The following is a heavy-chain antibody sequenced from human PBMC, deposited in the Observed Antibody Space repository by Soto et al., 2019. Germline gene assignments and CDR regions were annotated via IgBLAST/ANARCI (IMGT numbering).Heavy chain of an antibody. CDR2: ISGVGGST. CDR3: AKQRVGSSWYRDFDL. CDR1: GFTFSDYA. J-gene: IGHJ4*02. V-gene: IGHV3-23*01. Sequence: EGQLLESGGGLVQPGGSLRLSCAASGFTFSDYAMSWVRQGPGKELEWASGISGVGGSTYYPDSMKGRFTISRDNSKNTVYLQMNNLTAGDTAVYFCAKQRVGSSWYRDFDLWGQGTLVTVSS. D-gene: IGHD6-13*01.